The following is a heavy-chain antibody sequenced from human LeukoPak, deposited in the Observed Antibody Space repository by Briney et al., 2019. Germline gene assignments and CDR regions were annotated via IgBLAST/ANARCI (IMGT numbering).Heavy chain of an antibody. D-gene: IGHD6-13*01. CDR1: GGSIRSGGYY. Sequence: SETLSLTCTVSGGSIRSGGYYWSWIRQRPGKGLEWIGYIYYTGNTYGNPSLKSRVTISVDTSKNQFSLKLRSVTTADTAVYYCARGDKYSNTWHGDYFDHWGQGTLVTVSS. CDR2: IYYTGNT. V-gene: IGHV4-31*03. J-gene: IGHJ4*02. CDR3: ARGDKYSNTWHGDYFDH.